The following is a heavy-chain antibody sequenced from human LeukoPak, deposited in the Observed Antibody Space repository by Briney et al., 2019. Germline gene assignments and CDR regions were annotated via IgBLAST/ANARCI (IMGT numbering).Heavy chain of an antibody. CDR1: RYTFTSYD. CDR2: MNPDSGYT. J-gene: IGHJ5*02. D-gene: IGHD2-15*01. CDR3: ARGECSGGSCYAHRWFDP. Sequence: ASVKVSCKASRYTFTSYDINCVRQATGQGLEWMGWMNPDSGYTGYAHKIDGRVTMTRTISGSTAYMKLSSLRSEDTAVYYCARGECSGGSCYAHRWFDPWGQGTLVTVSS. V-gene: IGHV1-8*01.